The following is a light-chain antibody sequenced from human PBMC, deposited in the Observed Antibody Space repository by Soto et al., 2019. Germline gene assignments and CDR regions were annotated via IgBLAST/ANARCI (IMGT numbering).Light chain of an antibody. CDR3: QQRSDWPIT. CDR1: QRVSTY. J-gene: IGKJ5*01. CDR2: DAS. V-gene: IGKV3-11*01. Sequence: EIVLTQSPATLSLSPGERATLSCRASQRVSTYLAWYQQKPGQAPRLLVYDASNRATGIPARFSGSGSGTDFTLTISSLEAEDFAVYFCQQRSDWPITFGQGTRVEIK.